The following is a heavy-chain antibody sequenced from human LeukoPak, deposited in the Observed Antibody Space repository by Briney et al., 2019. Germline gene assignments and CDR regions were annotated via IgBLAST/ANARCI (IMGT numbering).Heavy chain of an antibody. Sequence: SETLSLTCTVSGGSISSGSYYWSWIRQPAGKGLEWIGRIYTSGSTNYNPSLKSRVTISVDTSKNQFSLKLSSVTAADTAVYYCARVKDVWGSYRYTSLPDYWGQGTLVTVSS. D-gene: IGHD3-16*02. J-gene: IGHJ4*02. CDR3: ARVKDVWGSYRYTSLPDY. CDR2: IYTSGST. V-gene: IGHV4-61*02. CDR1: GGSISSGSYY.